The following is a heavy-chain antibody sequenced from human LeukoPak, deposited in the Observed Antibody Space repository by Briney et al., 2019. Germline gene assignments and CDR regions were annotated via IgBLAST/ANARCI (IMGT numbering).Heavy chain of an antibody. CDR3: ARGEPAAISGFDY. CDR1: GLTFSSYG. V-gene: IGHV3-33*01. J-gene: IGHJ4*02. D-gene: IGHD2-2*02. Sequence: GRSLRLSCAASGLTFSSYGMHWVRQAPGKGLEWVAVIWYDGSNKYYADSVKGRFTISRENSKNTLYLQVNSLRAEDTAVYYCARGEPAAISGFDYWGQGTLVTVSS. CDR2: IWYDGSNK.